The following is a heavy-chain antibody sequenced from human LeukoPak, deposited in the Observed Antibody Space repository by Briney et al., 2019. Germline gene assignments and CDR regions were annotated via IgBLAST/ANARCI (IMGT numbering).Heavy chain of an antibody. CDR1: GFTFSSYG. J-gene: IGHJ4*02. CDR2: IWYDGSNK. D-gene: IGHD3-22*01. CDR3: ARDLDDRYYDSSGPTFDY. Sequence: SGGSLRLSCAASGFTFSSYGMHWVRQAPGKGLEWVAVIWYDGSNKYYADSVKGRFTISRDNSKNTLYLQMNSLRAEDTAVYYCARDLDDRYYDSSGPTFDYWGQGTLVTVSS. V-gene: IGHV3-33*01.